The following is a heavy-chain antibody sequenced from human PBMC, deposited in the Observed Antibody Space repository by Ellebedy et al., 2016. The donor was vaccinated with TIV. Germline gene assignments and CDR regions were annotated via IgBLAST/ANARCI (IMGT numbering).Heavy chain of an antibody. CDR1: GFTFSSYG. CDR2: ISYDGSNK. Sequence: GGSLRLSXAASGFTFSSYGMHWVRQAPGKGLEWVAVISYDGSNKYYADSVKGRFTISRDNSKNTLYLQMNSLRAEDTAVYYCARDKEAVAGSSYYYYGMDVWGQGTTVTVSS. CDR3: ARDKEAVAGSSYYYYGMDV. J-gene: IGHJ6*02. D-gene: IGHD6-19*01. V-gene: IGHV3-30*03.